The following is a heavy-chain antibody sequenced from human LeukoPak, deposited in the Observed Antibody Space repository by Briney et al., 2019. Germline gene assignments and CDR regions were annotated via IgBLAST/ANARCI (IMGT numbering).Heavy chain of an antibody. CDR1: GGTFSSYA. Sequence: ASVKVSCEASGGTFSSYAISWVRQAPGQGLEWMGGIIPIFGTANYAQKFQGRVTITADESTSTAYMELSSLRSEDTAVYYCAIQDYYYGYYYMDVWGKGTTVTVSS. CDR3: AIQDYYYGYYYMDV. CDR2: IIPIFGTA. J-gene: IGHJ6*03. V-gene: IGHV1-69*13.